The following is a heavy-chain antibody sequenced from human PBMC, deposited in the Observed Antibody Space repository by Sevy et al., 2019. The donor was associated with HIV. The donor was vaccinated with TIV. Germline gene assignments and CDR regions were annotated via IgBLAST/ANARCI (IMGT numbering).Heavy chain of an antibody. CDR3: ARDQSRGNYGDYGRYYYGMDV. CDR2: ISYDGSNK. D-gene: IGHD4-17*01. Sequence: GGSLRLSCAASGFTFSSYAMHWVRQAPGKGLEWVAVISYDGSNKCYADSVKGRFTISRDNSKNTLYLQMNSLRAEDTAVYYCARDQSRGNYGDYGRYYYGMDVWGQGTTVTVSS. J-gene: IGHJ6*02. V-gene: IGHV3-30-3*01. CDR1: GFTFSSYA.